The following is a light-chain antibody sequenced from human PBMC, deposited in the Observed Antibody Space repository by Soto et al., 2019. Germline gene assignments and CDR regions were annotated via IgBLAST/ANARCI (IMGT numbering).Light chain of an antibody. Sequence: DIQMTQSPSTLSASVGDRVTITCRASQSISSWLAWYQQKPGKAPKLLIYDASSLESGVPSRFSGSGSGTEFTLTISSLQPEDFATYYCLQNNRYPWTCGQGTKVDIK. J-gene: IGKJ1*01. V-gene: IGKV1-5*01. CDR3: LQNNRYPWT. CDR1: QSISSW. CDR2: DAS.